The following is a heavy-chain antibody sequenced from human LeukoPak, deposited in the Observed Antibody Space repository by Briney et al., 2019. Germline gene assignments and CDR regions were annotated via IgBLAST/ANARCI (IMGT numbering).Heavy chain of an antibody. CDR1: GYSISSGYY. Sequence: SETPSLTCAVSGYSISSGYYLGWIRQPPGKGLEWIGSIYHSGSTYYNPSLKSRVTISVDTSKNQFSLKLSSVTAADTAVYYCARHPLATIFGVVIPQGYYFDYWGQGTLVTVSS. V-gene: IGHV4-38-2*01. D-gene: IGHD3-3*01. CDR3: ARHPLATIFGVVIPQGYYFDY. CDR2: IYHSGST. J-gene: IGHJ4*02.